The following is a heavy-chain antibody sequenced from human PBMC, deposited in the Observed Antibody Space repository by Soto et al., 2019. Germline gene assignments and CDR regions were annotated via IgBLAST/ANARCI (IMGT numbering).Heavy chain of an antibody. CDR2: ISASGGST. V-gene: IGHV3-23*01. J-gene: IGHJ1*01. CDR3: SRDFLRGLGVAGFGC. Sequence: EVQLLESGGGLVQPGGSLRLSCAASGFTFSSYAMSWVRQAPGKGLEWVSAISASGGSTYYADAVKGRFTISRDNSKNTLYLYMKSLRAEDAAVYYCSRDFLRGLGVAGFGCWGQGTLVTVCS. CDR1: GFTFSSYA. D-gene: IGHD6-19*01.